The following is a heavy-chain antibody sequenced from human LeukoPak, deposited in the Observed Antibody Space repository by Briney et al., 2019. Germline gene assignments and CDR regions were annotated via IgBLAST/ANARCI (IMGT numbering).Heavy chain of an antibody. CDR1: GIAFSSYA. CDR2: ISGSGDST. CDR3: AREGVAY. D-gene: IGHD2-8*01. J-gene: IGHJ4*02. V-gene: IGHV3-23*01. Sequence: PGGSLRLSCAASGIAFSSYAMNWVRQAPGKGLEWISAISGSGDSTYYAESVKGRFTISRDNSKNTLYLQMNSLRAEDTAVYYCAREGVAYWGQGTLVTVSS.